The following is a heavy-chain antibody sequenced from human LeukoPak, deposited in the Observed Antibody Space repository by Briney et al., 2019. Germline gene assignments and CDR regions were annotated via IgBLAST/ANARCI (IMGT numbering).Heavy chain of an antibody. CDR2: IIPIFGTA. D-gene: IGHD3-22*01. CDR3: ASSTYYYDSSGYYYAYYYYMDV. J-gene: IGHJ6*03. V-gene: IGHV1-69*13. Sequence: SVKVSCKASGGTFSSYAISWVRQAPGQGLEWMGGIIPIFGTANYAQKFQGRVTITADESTSTAYMELSSLRSEDTAVYYCASSTYYYDSSGYYYAYYYYMDVWGKGTTVTISS. CDR1: GGTFSSYA.